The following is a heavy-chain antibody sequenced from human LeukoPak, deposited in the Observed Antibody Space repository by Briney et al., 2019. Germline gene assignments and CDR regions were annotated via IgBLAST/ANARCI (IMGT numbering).Heavy chain of an antibody. Sequence: GGSLRLSCAASGFTFSSYAMSWVRQAPGKGLEWVSAISGSGGSTYYADSVKGRFTISRDNSKNTLYLQMNSLRAEDTAVYYCARDAPTYYDDYYYGMDVWGQGTTVTVSS. CDR2: ISGSGGST. V-gene: IGHV3-23*01. CDR1: GFTFSSYA. D-gene: IGHD3-3*01. J-gene: IGHJ6*02. CDR3: ARDAPTYYDDYYYGMDV.